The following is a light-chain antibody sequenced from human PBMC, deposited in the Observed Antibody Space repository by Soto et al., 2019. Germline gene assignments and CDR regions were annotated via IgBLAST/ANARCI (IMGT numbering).Light chain of an antibody. CDR3: SSYTGSSIYV. Sequence: QSVLTQPASVSGSPGQSITISCSGTRSDIGSYNYVAWYQQFPGKTPKILIYGVSNRPSGVSSRFSGSKSGNTASLTISGLQAEDEADYYCSSYTGSSIYVFGTGTKLTVL. J-gene: IGLJ1*01. CDR1: RSDIGSYNY. CDR2: GVS. V-gene: IGLV2-14*01.